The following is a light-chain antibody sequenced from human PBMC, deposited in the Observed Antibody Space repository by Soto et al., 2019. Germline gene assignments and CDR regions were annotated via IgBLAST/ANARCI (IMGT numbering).Light chain of an antibody. J-gene: IGKJ5*01. CDR2: GAS. V-gene: IGKV1-12*01. CDR3: QQGGSFPIT. Sequence: DIQMTQSPSSVSASVGDRVTITCRASQDIGSWLAWYQQKPGKAPDLLIYGASSLQSGVPSRFYGSGSGTDFTLTISSLQPEDFATYYCQQGGSFPITLGQGTRLEIK. CDR1: QDIGSW.